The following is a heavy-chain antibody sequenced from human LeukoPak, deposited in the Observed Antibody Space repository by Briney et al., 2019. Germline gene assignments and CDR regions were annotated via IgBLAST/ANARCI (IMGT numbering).Heavy chain of an antibody. CDR3: AILGIAVAGTGY. CDR2: ISSSSSTI. V-gene: IGHV3-48*04. D-gene: IGHD6-19*01. CDR1: GFTFSSYS. J-gene: IGHJ4*02. Sequence: GGSLRLSCAASGFTFSSYSMNWVRQAPGRGLEWVSYISSSSSTIYYADSVKGRFTISRDNAKNSLYLQMNSLRAEDMAVYYCAILGIAVAGTGYWGQGTLVTVSS.